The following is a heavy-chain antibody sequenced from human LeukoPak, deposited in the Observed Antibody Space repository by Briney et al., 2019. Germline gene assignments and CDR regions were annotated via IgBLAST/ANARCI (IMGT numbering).Heavy chain of an antibody. J-gene: IGHJ4*02. CDR3: ASNYYGSGTYRY. CDR2: IYYSGST. V-gene: IGHV4-31*03. D-gene: IGHD3-10*01. Sequence: SDTLSLTCTVSGGSISSGGYYWSWIRQHPGKGLEWIGYIYYSGSTYYNPSLKSRVTISVDTSKNQFSLKLSSVTAADTAVYYCASNYYGSGTYRYWGQGTLVTVSS. CDR1: GGSISSGGYY.